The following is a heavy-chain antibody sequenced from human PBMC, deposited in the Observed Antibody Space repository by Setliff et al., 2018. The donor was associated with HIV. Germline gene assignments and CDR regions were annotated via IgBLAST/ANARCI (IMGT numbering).Heavy chain of an antibody. D-gene: IGHD5-12*01. V-gene: IGHV1-3*01. CDR1: GYTFTSYA. CDR2: INAGNGDT. Sequence: GASVKVSCKASGYTFTSYAMHWVRQAPGQRLEWMGWINAGNGDTKYSPKFQGRVTITADTSASTMYMELSSLRSEDTAVYYCARVGNNRLQFFDHWGQGTLVTVSS. CDR3: ARVGNNRLQFFDH. J-gene: IGHJ4*02.